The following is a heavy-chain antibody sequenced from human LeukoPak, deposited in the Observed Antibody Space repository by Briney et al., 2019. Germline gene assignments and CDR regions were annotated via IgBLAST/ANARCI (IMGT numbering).Heavy chain of an antibody. J-gene: IGHJ4*02. CDR3: AGEHSGGYRFDY. CDR1: GDSMSSYY. CDR2: IYYSGST. Sequence: KPSETLSLTCIVSGDSMSSYYWSWIRQPPGKGLEWIGYIYYSGSTNYNPSLKSRVTMSIDTSKNQFSLKLRFVTAADSAVYYCAGEHSGGYRFDYWGQGTLVTVSS. V-gene: IGHV4-59*01. D-gene: IGHD3-22*01.